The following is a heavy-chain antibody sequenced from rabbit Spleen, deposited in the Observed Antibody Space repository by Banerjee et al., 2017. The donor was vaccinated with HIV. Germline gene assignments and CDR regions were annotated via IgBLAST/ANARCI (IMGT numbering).Heavy chain of an antibody. J-gene: IGHJ6*01. CDR1: GFTLSSYY. V-gene: IGHV1S7*01. Sequence: QLEESAGGLVQPGGSLKLSCKASGFTLSSYYMNWVRQAPGKGLEWIGIIDVGEGTTDYASWVNGRFTISSDNAQNTVDLQMSGLTAADTATYFCARAGYAGYGYANFRDYYGMDLWGQGTLVTVS. CDR2: IDVGEGTT. D-gene: IGHD6-1*01. CDR3: ARAGYAGYGYANFRDYYGMDL.